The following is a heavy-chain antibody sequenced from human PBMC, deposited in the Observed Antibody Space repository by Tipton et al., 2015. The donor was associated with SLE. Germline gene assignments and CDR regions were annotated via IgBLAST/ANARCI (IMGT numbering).Heavy chain of an antibody. CDR2: VDPSGST. D-gene: IGHD1-26*01. J-gene: IGHJ4*02. CDR1: GESFSGYY. Sequence: LSCAVYGESFSGYYWTWIRQPPGKGLEWIGEVDPSGSTNYNPSLRSRVTISIDTSKNQFSLRLKSVTAADTAVYYCARGGGPWGYYFDNWGQGNLVTVSS. CDR3: ARGGGPWGYYFDN. V-gene: IGHV4-34*01.